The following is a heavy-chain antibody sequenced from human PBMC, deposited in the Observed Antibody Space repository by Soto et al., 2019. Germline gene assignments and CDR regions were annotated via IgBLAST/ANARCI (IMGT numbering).Heavy chain of an antibody. CDR1: RGSINNYY. Sequence: SETLSLTCTVPRGSINNYYWTWIRQPPGAGLEWIGYIYNSGSTNYNPSLKSRVTISVDTSKNQFSLELRSVTAADTAVYFCARDRGSGSSYPYYYYAMDVWGQGTTVTVS. J-gene: IGHJ6*02. V-gene: IGHV4-59*01. CDR2: IYNSGST. D-gene: IGHD3-10*01. CDR3: ARDRGSGSSYPYYYYAMDV.